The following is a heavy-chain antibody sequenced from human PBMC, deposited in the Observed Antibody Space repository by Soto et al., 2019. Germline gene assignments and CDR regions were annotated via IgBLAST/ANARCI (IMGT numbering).Heavy chain of an antibody. D-gene: IGHD4-17*01. CDR1: GGSFSPNY. Sequence: SETLSLTCNVSGGSFSPNYWSWIRQPPGKGLEWIGFIYYSWSTNYNPSLNSRVFISIDMSKDQFSLKLSSVTAADTAMYYCARDNGDYVGYWGQGTLVTVSS. J-gene: IGHJ4*02. CDR3: ARDNGDYVGY. V-gene: IGHV4-59*01. CDR2: IYYSWST.